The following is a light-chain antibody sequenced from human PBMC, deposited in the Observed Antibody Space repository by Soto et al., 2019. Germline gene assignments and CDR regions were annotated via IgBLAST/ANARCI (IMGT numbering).Light chain of an antibody. CDR3: QQYKKWPLT. J-gene: IGKJ4*01. Sequence: EIVMTQSPATLSVSPGERVTLSCRASQSVSSNLAWYQQKPGQAPRLLIYAGSTRATRLPARFSGSGSGTEFTLTSSSLQSEDLSVYYCQQYKKWPLTFGGGTKVEIK. CDR2: AGS. CDR1: QSVSSN. V-gene: IGKV3-15*01.